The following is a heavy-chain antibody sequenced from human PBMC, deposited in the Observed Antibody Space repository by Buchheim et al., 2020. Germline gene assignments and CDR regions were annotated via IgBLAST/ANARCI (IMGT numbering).Heavy chain of an antibody. CDR2: IYYSGST. CDR3: ARDSRSVGASQGFDY. J-gene: IGHJ4*02. V-gene: IGHV4-61*01. Sequence: QVQLQESGPGLVKPSETLSLTCTVSGGSVSSGSYYWTWIRQPPGKGLEWIGYIYYSGSTIYNPSLKSRVTISVDTSKNQFSLKLRSVTAADTAVYFCARDSRSVGASQGFDYWGQGTL. D-gene: IGHD1-26*01. CDR1: GGSVSSGSYY.